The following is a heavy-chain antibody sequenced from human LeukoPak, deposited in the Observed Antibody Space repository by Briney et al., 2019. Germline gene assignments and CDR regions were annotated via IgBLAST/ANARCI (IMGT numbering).Heavy chain of an antibody. J-gene: IGHJ5*02. Sequence: PSETLSLTCAVYGGSFSGYYWSWIRQPPGKGLEWIGEINHSGSTNYNPSLKSRVTISVDTSKNQFSLKLSSVTAADTAVYYCARRGVVWLLLDNNWFDPWGQGTLVTVSS. CDR2: INHSGST. D-gene: IGHD3-22*01. V-gene: IGHV4-34*01. CDR3: ARRGVVWLLLDNNWFDP. CDR1: GGSFSGYY.